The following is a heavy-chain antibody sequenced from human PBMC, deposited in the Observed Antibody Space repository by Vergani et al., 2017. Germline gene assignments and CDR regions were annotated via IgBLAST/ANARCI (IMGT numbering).Heavy chain of an antibody. CDR2: IIPLLGIP. Sequence: QVQLVQSGAEVKKPGSSVKVSCKASGGTFSSYTVTWVRQAPGQGLEWMGRIIPLLGIPNYAQKLQGRVTITADKSTNTAYMELSSLRSEDTAVYYCARDRGTRTYDMDVWGQGTTVTVSS. CDR1: GGTFSSYT. D-gene: IGHD3-16*01. V-gene: IGHV1-69*08. J-gene: IGHJ6*02. CDR3: ARDRGTRTYDMDV.